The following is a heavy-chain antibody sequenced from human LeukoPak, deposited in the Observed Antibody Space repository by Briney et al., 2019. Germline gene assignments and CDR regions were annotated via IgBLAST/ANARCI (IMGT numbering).Heavy chain of an antibody. CDR1: GGSFSGYY. V-gene: IGHV4-34*01. J-gene: IGHJ4*02. CDR3: ARGPPILRYFDWLSAGFGY. D-gene: IGHD3-9*01. Sequence: SETLSLTCAVYGGSFSGYYWSWIRQPPGKGLEWIGEINHSGSTNYNPSLKSRVTISVDTSKNQFSLKLCSVTAADTAVYYCARGPPILRYFDWLSAGFGYWGQGTLVTVSS. CDR2: INHSGST.